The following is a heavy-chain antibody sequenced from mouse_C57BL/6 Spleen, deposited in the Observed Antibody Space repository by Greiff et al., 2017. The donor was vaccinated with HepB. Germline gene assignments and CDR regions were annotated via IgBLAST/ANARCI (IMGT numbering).Heavy chain of an antibody. CDR3: ARTTTVVAPFDY. CDR2: IYPGSGST. CDR1: GYTFTSYW. D-gene: IGHD1-1*01. V-gene: IGHV1-55*01. J-gene: IGHJ2*01. Sequence: VQLQQPGAELVKPGASVKMSCKASGYTFTSYWITWVKQRPGQGLEWIGDIYPGSGSTNYNEKFKSKATLNVDTSSSTAYMQLSSLTSEDSAVYYCARTTTVVAPFDYWGQGTTLTVSS.